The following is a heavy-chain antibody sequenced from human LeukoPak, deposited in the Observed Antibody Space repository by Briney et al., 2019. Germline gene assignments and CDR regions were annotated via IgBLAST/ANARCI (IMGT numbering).Heavy chain of an antibody. CDR1: NVSLSRYY. CDR2: VYNRGTT. J-gene: IGHJ5*02. V-gene: IGHV4-59*01. CDR3: ARSPGFVDTASGEWFDP. D-gene: IGHD5-18*01. Sequence: SETLSLTCTVSNVSLSRYYWTWIRQSPGKGLECLGYVYNRGTTVYNPSLKSRVTLSVATSRSQFSLNLRSVTSADTAVYYCARSPGFVDTASGEWFDPWGQGVLVTVSS.